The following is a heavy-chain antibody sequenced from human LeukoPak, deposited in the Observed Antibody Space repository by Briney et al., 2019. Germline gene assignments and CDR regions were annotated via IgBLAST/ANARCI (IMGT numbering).Heavy chain of an antibody. CDR2: IIPILGIA. Sequence: ASVKVSCKASGGTFSSYAISWVRQAPGQGLEWMGRIIPILGIANYAQKFQGRVTITADKSTSTAYMELSSLRSEDTAVYYCARSLYNWNDLYNWFDPWGQGTLVTVSS. CDR3: ARSLYNWNDLYNWFDP. V-gene: IGHV1-69*04. CDR1: GGTFSSYA. J-gene: IGHJ5*02. D-gene: IGHD1-20*01.